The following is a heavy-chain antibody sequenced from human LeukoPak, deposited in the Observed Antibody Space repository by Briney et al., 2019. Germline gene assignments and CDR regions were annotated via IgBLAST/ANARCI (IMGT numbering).Heavy chain of an antibody. CDR1: GYTFTGYY. CDR2: INPNSGGT. Sequence: ASVKVSCKASGYTFTGYYMHWVRQAPGQGLEWMGWINPNSGGTNYAQKFQGRVTTTRDTSISTAYMELSRLRSDDTAVYYCARSWYSSSWYNYWGRGTLVTVSS. V-gene: IGHV1-2*02. D-gene: IGHD6-13*01. J-gene: IGHJ4*02. CDR3: ARSWYSSSWYNY.